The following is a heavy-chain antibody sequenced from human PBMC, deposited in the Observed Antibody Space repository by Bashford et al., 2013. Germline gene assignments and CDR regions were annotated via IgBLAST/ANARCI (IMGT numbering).Heavy chain of an antibody. CDR3: ARDGPVVGVWNAFDV. Sequence: IVWVRQAPGQGLEWMGCISAYNGNTKYGGNSLGRVTMTRDTSISTAYMELSSLRSDDTAVYFCARDGPVVGVWNAFDVWGQGTVVTVSS. D-gene: IGHD1-26*01. V-gene: IGHV1-18*01. CDR2: ISAYNGNT. J-gene: IGHJ3*01.